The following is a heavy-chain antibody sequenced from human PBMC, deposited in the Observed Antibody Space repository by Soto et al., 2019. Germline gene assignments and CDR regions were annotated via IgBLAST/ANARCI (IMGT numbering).Heavy chain of an antibody. J-gene: IGHJ6*02. Sequence: ETLSLTCTVSGGSISSFHWSWVRQTPGKGLEWVAKIPQDGVDGHYADSVKGRFTISRDNGKNSLYLQMNNLRAEDTAVYYCARDHLILPAHDFFYGSDVWGRGATVTVSS. CDR3: ARDHLILPAHDFFYGSDV. D-gene: IGHD2-21*02. CDR2: IPQDGVDG. CDR1: GGSISSFH. V-gene: IGHV3-7*03.